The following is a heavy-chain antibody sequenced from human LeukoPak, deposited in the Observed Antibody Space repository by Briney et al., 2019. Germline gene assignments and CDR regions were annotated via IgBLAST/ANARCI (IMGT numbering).Heavy chain of an antibody. CDR3: ARSGGYSSSWSL. J-gene: IGHJ4*02. CDR1: GGSISTYY. D-gene: IGHD6-13*01. CDR2: VYYSGST. V-gene: IGHV4-59*01. Sequence: SETLSLTCTVSGGSISTYYRNWIRQPPGKGLEWIGYVYYSGSTNYNPSLKSRVTISVDTSKNQFSLKLNSVTAADRAVYYCARSGGYSSSWSLWGQGTLVTVSS.